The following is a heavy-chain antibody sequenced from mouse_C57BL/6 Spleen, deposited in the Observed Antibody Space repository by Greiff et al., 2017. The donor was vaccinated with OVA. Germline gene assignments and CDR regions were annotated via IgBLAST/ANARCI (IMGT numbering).Heavy chain of an antibody. CDR1: GYTFTDYE. CDR3: TIRLLRY. D-gene: IGHD1-1*01. Sequence: VKLVESGAELVRPGASVTLSCKASGYTFTDYEMHWVKQTPVHGLEWIGAIDPETGGTAYNQKFKGKAILTADKSSSTAYMELRSLTSEDSAVYYCTIRLLRYWGQGTTLTVSS. CDR2: IDPETGGT. V-gene: IGHV1-15*01. J-gene: IGHJ2*01.